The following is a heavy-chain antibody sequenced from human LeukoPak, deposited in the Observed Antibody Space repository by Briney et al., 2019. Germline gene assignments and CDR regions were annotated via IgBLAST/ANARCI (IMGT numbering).Heavy chain of an antibody. CDR1: GYTFTSYY. V-gene: IGHV1-46*01. CDR2: INPSGDRT. Sequence: ASVKVSCKASGYTFTSYYMHWVRQAPGQGLEWMGMINPSGDRTSYSQKFRGRVTMTRDTSTTTGYMELSSLRSEDTAVYYCSLVVALAGALDIWGQGTMVTVSS. J-gene: IGHJ3*02. CDR3: SLVVALAGALDI. D-gene: IGHD2-15*01.